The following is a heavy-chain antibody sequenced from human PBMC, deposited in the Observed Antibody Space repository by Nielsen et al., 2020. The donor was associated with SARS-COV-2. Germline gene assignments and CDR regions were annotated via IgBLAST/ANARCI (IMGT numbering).Heavy chain of an antibody. D-gene: IGHD2-2*01. Sequence: SETLSLTCTVSGDSISGRSHYWAWIRQPPKKGLEGLEWIGSIYNSGITYYNPSLKSRVTVSMDKSKNQFSLRLTSVTAADTAVYFCARQSLKIVVPASITGWFDPCGHATLVTVSS. CDR2: IYNSGIT. CDR3: ARQSLKIVVPASITGWFDP. CDR1: GDSISGRSHY. J-gene: IGHJ5*02. V-gene: IGHV4-39*01.